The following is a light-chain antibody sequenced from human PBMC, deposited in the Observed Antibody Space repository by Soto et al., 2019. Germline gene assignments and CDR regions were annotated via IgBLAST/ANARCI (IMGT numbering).Light chain of an antibody. J-gene: IGLJ3*02. V-gene: IGLV2-11*01. CDR1: SSDVGGSKY. CDR2: DVT. Sequence: QSALTQPRSVSGSPGQSVTISCTGTSSDVGGSKYGSWYQQHPGEAPKLMIYDVTKRPSGVPDRFSGSKSGNTASLTISGLQAEDEGDYYCCSYAGSYTVMFDGGTKLTVL. CDR3: CSYAGSYTVM.